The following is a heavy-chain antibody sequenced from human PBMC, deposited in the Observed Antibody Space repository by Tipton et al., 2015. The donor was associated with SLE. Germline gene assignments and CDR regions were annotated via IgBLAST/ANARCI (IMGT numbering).Heavy chain of an antibody. CDR1: GGSISSYY. J-gene: IGHJ4*02. V-gene: IGHV4-4*08. Sequence: TLSLTCTVSGGSISSYYWCWIRQPAGKGLEWIGYIYYSGSTYYNPSLKSRVTISVDTSKNQFSLKLSSVTAADTAVYYCARDNLAVTGNFDYWGQGTLVTVSS. D-gene: IGHD2-21*02. CDR2: IYYSGST. CDR3: ARDNLAVTGNFDY.